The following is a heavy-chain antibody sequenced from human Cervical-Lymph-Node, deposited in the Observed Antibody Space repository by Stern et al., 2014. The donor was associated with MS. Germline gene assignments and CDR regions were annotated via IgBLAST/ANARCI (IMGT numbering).Heavy chain of an antibody. D-gene: IGHD2-21*02. CDR1: GGTFSDYA. CDR2: IIPIFGST. Sequence: MQLVESGAEVTKPGSSVKVSCKASGGTFSDYAISWVRQAPGQGLEWVGGIIPIFGSTDYAQNFQGRVTITADESTTTAYMELSSLRSVDTAVYYCARGAYCGGDCYWGWFDSWGQGTLVTVSS. V-gene: IGHV1-69*01. CDR3: ARGAYCGGDCYWGWFDS. J-gene: IGHJ5*01.